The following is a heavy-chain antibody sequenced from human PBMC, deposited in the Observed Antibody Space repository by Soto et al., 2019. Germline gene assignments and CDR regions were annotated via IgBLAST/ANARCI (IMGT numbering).Heavy chain of an antibody. J-gene: IGHJ4*02. CDR1: GYTFNNYG. V-gene: IGHV1-18*01. D-gene: IGHD2-8*01. CDR3: ARDGGVLMVYAALDY. CDR2: ISAYNGDT. Sequence: QVRLVQSGVEVKKPGAAVKVSCQASGYTFNNYGISWVRQAPGQGLEWVGWISAYNGDTNYAQEFQGRVTMTTDTSTNTAYMDLRSLRSDDTAVYYCARDGGVLMVYAALDYWGQGTLVTVSS.